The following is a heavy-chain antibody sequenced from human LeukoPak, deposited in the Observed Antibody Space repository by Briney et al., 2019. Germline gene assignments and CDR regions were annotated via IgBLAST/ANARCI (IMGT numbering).Heavy chain of an antibody. D-gene: IGHD1-7*01. J-gene: IGHJ4*02. V-gene: IGHV3-74*01. CDR3: ATAGNYRFDY. CDR1: GFIFSSTW. CDR2: INSDGSNI. Sequence: GSLRLSCAGSGFIFSSTWMHWVRQAPGEGLVWVSRINSDGSNINYADSVKGRFIISRDNAKNTLYPQMNSLRVEDTALYFCATAGNYRFDYWGQGTLVTVSS.